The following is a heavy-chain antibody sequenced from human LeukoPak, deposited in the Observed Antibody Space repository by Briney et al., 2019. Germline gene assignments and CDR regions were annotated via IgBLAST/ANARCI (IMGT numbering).Heavy chain of an antibody. Sequence: SETLSLTCTVSGGSISSSSYYWGWIRQPPGKGLEWIGSIYYSGSTYYNPSLKSRVTISVGTSKNQFSLKLSSVTAADTAVYYCARDKVSPALRWFDPWGQGTLVTVSS. V-gene: IGHV4-39*02. J-gene: IGHJ5*02. CDR2: IYYSGST. CDR3: ARDKVSPALRWFDP. CDR1: GGSISSSSYY.